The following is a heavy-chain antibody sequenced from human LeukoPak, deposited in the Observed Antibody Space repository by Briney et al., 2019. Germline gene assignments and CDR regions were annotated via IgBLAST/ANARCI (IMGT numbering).Heavy chain of an antibody. Sequence: ASVKVSCKASGYTFTGYYMHWVRQAPGQGLGWMGWINPNSGGTNYAQKFQGRVTMTRDTSISTAYMELSRLRSDDTAVYYCARDHSITIAAGFDPWGQGTLVTVSS. V-gene: IGHV1-2*02. J-gene: IGHJ5*02. CDR2: INPNSGGT. CDR3: ARDHSITIAAGFDP. CDR1: GYTFTGYY. D-gene: IGHD3-9*01.